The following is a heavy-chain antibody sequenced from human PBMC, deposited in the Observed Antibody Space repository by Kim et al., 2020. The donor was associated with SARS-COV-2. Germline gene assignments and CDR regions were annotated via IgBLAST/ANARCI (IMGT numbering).Heavy chain of an antibody. CDR3: ARVTPLGSFDY. CDR2: IHPGDSDT. V-gene: IGHV5-51*01. CDR1: GYSFTTYW. Sequence: GESLKISCMPSGYSFTTYWIGWVRQMPGKGLEWMGIIHPGDSDTRYSPSFQGQVTISVDKSISTAYVQWSSLKASDTAMYYCARVTPLGSFDYWGQGTLVTVSS. J-gene: IGHJ4*02. D-gene: IGHD3-10*01.